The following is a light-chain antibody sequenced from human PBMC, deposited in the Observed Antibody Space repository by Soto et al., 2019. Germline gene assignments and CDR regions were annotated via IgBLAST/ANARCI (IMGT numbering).Light chain of an antibody. CDR2: WAS. V-gene: IGKV4-1*01. CDR3: QQYYTTPFT. CDR1: QSVLFSPNDKNY. J-gene: IGKJ4*01. Sequence: DIVMTQSRDSLAVSLGERATINCKSSQSVLFSPNDKNYLAWYKQKPEQPPELLIYWASTRESGVPDRFSGSGSGTDFTLTISSLQAEDVAVYYCQQYYTTPFTFGGGTKVDIK.